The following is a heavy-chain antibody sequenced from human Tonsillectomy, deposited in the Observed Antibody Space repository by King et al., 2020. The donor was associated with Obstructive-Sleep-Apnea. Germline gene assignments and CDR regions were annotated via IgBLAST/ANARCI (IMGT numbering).Heavy chain of an antibody. CDR1: GGSVSSGSYY. Sequence: QLQESGPGLVKPSETLSLTCTVSGGSVSSGSYYWSWIRQPPGKGLEWIGHIYYSGSTNYNPSLKSRVTISVDTSKNQFSLKLSSVTAADTAVYYCAGVGAAAGFSYYYGMDVCGQGTTVTVS. CDR3: AGVGAAAGFSYYYGMDV. J-gene: IGHJ6*02. V-gene: IGHV4-61*01. D-gene: IGHD6-13*01. CDR2: IYYSGST.